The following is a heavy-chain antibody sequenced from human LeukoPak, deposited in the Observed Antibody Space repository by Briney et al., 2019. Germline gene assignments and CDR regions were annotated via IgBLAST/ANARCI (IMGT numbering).Heavy chain of an antibody. Sequence: GGSLRLSCAASGFTVSTNYMHWVRQAPCKGLQWVSVISSDENNKYYADSVKGRFTISRDNSKNTLYLQMSSLRPEDTAVYYCAKEGRWLQLGDAFDIWGQGTMVTVSS. J-gene: IGHJ3*02. V-gene: IGHV3-30*18. CDR1: GFTVSTNY. CDR2: ISSDENNK. D-gene: IGHD5-24*01. CDR3: AKEGRWLQLGDAFDI.